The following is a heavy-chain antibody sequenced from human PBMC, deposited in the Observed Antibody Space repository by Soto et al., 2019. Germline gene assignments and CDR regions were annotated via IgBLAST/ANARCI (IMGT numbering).Heavy chain of an antibody. D-gene: IGHD1-26*01. CDR3: AKNQGVELVPLATVDWFDP. J-gene: IGHJ5*02. V-gene: IGHV3-23*01. Sequence: GGSLRLSCAASGFIFENFGMSWVRQAPGKGLEWISSISGSGFRKYYADSVKGRFTISRDNSKSTVYLELNNLSAEDTAVYHCAKNQGVELVPLATVDWFDPWGQGSVVTVSS. CDR2: ISGSGFRK. CDR1: GFIFENFG.